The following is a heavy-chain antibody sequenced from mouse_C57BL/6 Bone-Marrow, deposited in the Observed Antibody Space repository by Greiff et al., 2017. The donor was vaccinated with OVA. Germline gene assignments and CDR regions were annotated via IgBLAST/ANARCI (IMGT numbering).Heavy chain of an antibody. J-gene: IGHJ3*01. V-gene: IGHV1-64*01. CDR3: ARGRTPAWFAY. Sequence: QVQLKQPGAELVKPGASVKLSCTASGYSFTSYWMHWVKQRPGQGLAWIGMIHPNSGSTNYNEKFKSKATLTVDKSSSTAYMQLSSLTSEDSAVYYCARGRTPAWFAYWGQGTLVTVSA. CDR2: IHPNSGST. CDR1: GYSFTSYW.